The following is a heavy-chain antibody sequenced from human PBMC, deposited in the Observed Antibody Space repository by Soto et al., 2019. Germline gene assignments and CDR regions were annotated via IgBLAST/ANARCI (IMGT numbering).Heavy chain of an antibody. D-gene: IGHD2-8*02. CDR2: INHSGST. Sequence: SETLSLTCAVYGGSFSGYYWSWIRQPPGKGLEWIGEINHSGSTNYNPSLKSRVTISVDTSKNQFSLKLSSVTAADTAVYYCARGEITGNWLHPRGQATLVTVS. CDR1: GGSFSGYY. J-gene: IGHJ5*02. CDR3: ARGEITGNWLHP. V-gene: IGHV4-34*01.